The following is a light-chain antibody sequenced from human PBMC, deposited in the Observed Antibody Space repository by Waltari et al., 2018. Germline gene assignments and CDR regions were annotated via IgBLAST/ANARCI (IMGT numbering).Light chain of an antibody. Sequence: QSALTQPASVSGSPGQSIAISCTGTRSDVGAYAYVSWYQQHPGKAPKLIIFDVNYRPSGVSNRFSSSKSGNTASLTISGLQPEDEADYYCSSYLSTNTEVFGGGTKVTVL. CDR2: DVN. CDR3: SSYLSTNTEV. V-gene: IGLV2-14*03. J-gene: IGLJ2*01. CDR1: RSDVGAYAY.